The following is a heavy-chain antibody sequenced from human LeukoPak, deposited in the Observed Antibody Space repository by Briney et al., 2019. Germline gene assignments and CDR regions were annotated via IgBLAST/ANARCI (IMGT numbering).Heavy chain of an antibody. Sequence: KISCKGSGYSFTSYWIGWVRQMPGKGLEWMGIIYPGDSDTRYSPSFQGQVTISADKSISTAYLQWSSLKASDTAMYYCARKLVAGTAAARNAFDIWGQGTMVTVSS. CDR3: ARKLVAGTAAARNAFDI. V-gene: IGHV5-51*01. CDR1: GYSFTSYW. J-gene: IGHJ3*02. D-gene: IGHD6-19*01. CDR2: IYPGDSDT.